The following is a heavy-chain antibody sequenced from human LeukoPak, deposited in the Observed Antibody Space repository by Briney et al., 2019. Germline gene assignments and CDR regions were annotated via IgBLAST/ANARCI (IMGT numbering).Heavy chain of an antibody. CDR2: ISGSGGST. V-gene: IGHV3-23*01. J-gene: IGHJ4*02. D-gene: IGHD3-22*01. Sequence: GGSLRLSCAASGFTFSSYAMSWARQAPGKGLEWVSAISGSGGSTYYADSVKGRFTISRDNSKNTLYLQMNSLRAEDTAVYYCAKEGEFGYYYDSSGYYFLDYWGQGTLVTVSS. CDR3: AKEGEFGYYYDSSGYYFLDY. CDR1: GFTFSSYA.